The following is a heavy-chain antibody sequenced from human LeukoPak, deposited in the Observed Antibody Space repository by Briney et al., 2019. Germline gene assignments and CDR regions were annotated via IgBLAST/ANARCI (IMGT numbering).Heavy chain of an antibody. CDR3: AKVTPTYGSGSFDY. CDR2: ISYDGSNK. D-gene: IGHD3-10*01. CDR1: GFTFSSYA. J-gene: IGHJ4*02. Sequence: GGSLRLSCAASGFTFSSYAMSWVRQAPGKGLEWVAVISYDGSNKYYADSVKGRFTISRDNSKNTLYLQMNSLRAEDTAVYYCAKVTPTYGSGSFDYWGQGTLVTVSS. V-gene: IGHV3-30*18.